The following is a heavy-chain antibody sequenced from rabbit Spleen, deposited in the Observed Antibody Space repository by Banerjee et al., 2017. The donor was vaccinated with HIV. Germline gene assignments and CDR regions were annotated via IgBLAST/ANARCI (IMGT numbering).Heavy chain of an antibody. CDR1: GFSFSSNW. CDR3: ARDLRSTTSSAGYGLDL. D-gene: IGHD1-1*01. V-gene: IGHV1S45*01. CDR2: IDTSDGDT. Sequence: LEESGGGLVKPGGTLTLTCTVSGFSFSSNWICWVRQAPGKGLEWIACIDTSDGDTDYANWPKGRFTISKASSTTVTLQMTSLTAADTATYFCARDLRSTTSSAGYGLDLWGPGTLVTVS. J-gene: IGHJ4*01.